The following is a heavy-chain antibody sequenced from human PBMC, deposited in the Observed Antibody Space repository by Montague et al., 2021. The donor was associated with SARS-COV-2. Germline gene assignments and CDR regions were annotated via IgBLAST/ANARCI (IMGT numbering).Heavy chain of an antibody. CDR3: ASHGWGWLRLLRPFDY. Sequence: SETLSLTCTVSGGSISSSTYYWGWIRQPPGKGLEWIGSIYYSGSTYYNPSLKSRVTISVDTSKNQFSPKLSSVTAADTAVYYCASHGWGWLRLLRPFDYWGQGTLVTVSS. CDR2: IYYSGST. D-gene: IGHD5-12*01. CDR1: GGSISSSTYY. J-gene: IGHJ4*02. V-gene: IGHV4-39*01.